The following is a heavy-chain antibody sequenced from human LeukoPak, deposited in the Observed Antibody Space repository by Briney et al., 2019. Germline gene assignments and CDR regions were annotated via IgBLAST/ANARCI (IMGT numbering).Heavy chain of an antibody. D-gene: IGHD2-2*01. CDR3: ARHRVVPAALHPCGWFDP. Sequence: SETLSLTCTVSGGSISSYYWGWIRQPPGKGLEWIGSIYYSGSTYYNPSLKSRVTISVDTSKNQFSLKLSSVTAADTAVYYCARHRVVPAALHPCGWFDPWGQGTLVTVSS. CDR1: GGSISSYY. V-gene: IGHV4-39*01. CDR2: IYYSGST. J-gene: IGHJ5*02.